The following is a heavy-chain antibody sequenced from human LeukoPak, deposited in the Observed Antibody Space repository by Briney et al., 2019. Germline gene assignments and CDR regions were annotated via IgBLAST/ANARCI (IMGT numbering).Heavy chain of an antibody. V-gene: IGHV3-23*01. CDR1: GFTFSSHA. CDR2: ITGSGGST. J-gene: IGHJ4*02. Sequence: PGGSLRLSCTASGFTFSSHAMTWVRQAPGKGPEWGSSITGSGGSTFYAASVKGRFTISRDNSKNTLYLQMNNLRAEDTAVYYCAKLGISDGIDYWGQGTLVTVSS. D-gene: IGHD3-16*01. CDR3: AKLGISDGIDY.